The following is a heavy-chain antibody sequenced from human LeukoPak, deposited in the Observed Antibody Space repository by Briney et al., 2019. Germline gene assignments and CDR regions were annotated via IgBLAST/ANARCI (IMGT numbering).Heavy chain of an antibody. CDR3: VKDGLAFCGGGCYSYFDY. V-gene: IGHV3-64D*06. J-gene: IGHJ4*02. CDR1: GFTFSVYA. CDR2: IISNGGST. D-gene: IGHD2-21*01. Sequence: GGSLRLSCSASGFTFSVYAIHWVRQAPGKGLEYVSTIISNGGSTYYADSVKGRFTISRDNSKNTVSLQMSSLRAEDTALYYCVKDGLAFCGGGCYSYFDYWGQGTLVTVSS.